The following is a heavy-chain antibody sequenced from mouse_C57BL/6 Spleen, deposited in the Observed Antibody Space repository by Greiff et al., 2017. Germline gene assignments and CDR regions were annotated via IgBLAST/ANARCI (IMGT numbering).Heavy chain of an antibody. Sequence: EVQLQQSGPELVKPGASVKISCKASGYTFTDYYMNWVKQSHGKSLEWIGDINPNNGGTSYNQKFKGKATLTVDKSSSTAYMELRSLTSEDSAVYYCARWRTTGGYYFDYWGQGTTLTVSS. J-gene: IGHJ2*01. V-gene: IGHV1-26*01. CDR2: INPNNGGT. CDR1: GYTFTDYY. D-gene: IGHD2-14*01. CDR3: ARWRTTGGYYFDY.